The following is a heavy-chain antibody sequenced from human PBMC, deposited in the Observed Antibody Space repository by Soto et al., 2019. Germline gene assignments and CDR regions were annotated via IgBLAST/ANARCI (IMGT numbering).Heavy chain of an antibody. V-gene: IGHV3-48*02. CDR3: ARAVCILPVSDGGFQQ. CDR1: GFTFSSYS. CDR2: ISSSSSTI. Sequence: EVQLVESGGGLVQPGGSLRLSCAASGFTFSSYSMNWVRQAPGKGLEWVSYISSSSSTIYYADSVKGPFTISRDNAKNSLYLHMTSIRDEDTAVYYCARAVCILPVSDGGFQQSGQGPLVTVSS. J-gene: IGHJ1*01. D-gene: IGHD2-15*01.